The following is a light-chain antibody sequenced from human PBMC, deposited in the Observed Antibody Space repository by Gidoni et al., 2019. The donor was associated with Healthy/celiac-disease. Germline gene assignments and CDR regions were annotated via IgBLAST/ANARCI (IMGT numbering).Light chain of an antibody. J-gene: IGLJ1*01. CDR3: SSYTSSSTLV. Sequence: QSALTQPASVSGSPGQSITISCTGTSSDVGGYNYVSWYQQPPGKAPKLMIYDVSNRPSGVSTRFSGSKSGNTASLTISGLQAEDEADYYCSSYTSSSTLVFGTGTKVTVL. CDR2: DVS. CDR1: SSDVGGYNY. V-gene: IGLV2-14*01.